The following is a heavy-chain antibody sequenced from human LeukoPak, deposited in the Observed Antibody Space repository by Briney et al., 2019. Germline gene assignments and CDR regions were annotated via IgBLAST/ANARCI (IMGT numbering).Heavy chain of an antibody. J-gene: IGHJ4*02. Sequence: PGGSLRLSCAASGFTFSNYAMGWVRQAPGKGLEWVSTISASGGSTYYADSVKGRFTISRDNSKNTLYLQMNSLRAEDTAVYYCAKGPYSSVSSFDYWGQGTLVTVSS. D-gene: IGHD6-25*01. CDR2: ISASGGST. CDR3: AKGPYSSVSSFDY. CDR1: GFTFSNYA. V-gene: IGHV3-23*01.